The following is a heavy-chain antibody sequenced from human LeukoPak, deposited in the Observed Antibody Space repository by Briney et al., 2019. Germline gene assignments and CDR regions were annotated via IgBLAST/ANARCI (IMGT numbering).Heavy chain of an antibody. CDR2: IKSKTDGGTT. CDR1: GFTFSNAW. D-gene: IGHD3-10*01. Sequence: GGSLRLSCAASGFTFSNAWMSWVRQAPGKGLEWVGRIKSKTDGGTTDYAAPVKGRFTISRDDSKNTLYLQMNSLKTEDTAVYYCTTIPLLWFGEPDHGYWGQGTLVTVSS. J-gene: IGHJ4*02. CDR3: TTIPLLWFGEPDHGY. V-gene: IGHV3-15*01.